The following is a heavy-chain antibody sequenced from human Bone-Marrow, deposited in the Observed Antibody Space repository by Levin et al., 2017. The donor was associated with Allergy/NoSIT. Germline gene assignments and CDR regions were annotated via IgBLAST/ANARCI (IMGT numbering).Heavy chain of an antibody. CDR1: GFTFSNFG. CDR3: ARDQLTSHYGKSGFRQQDPNFDL. J-gene: IGHJ2*01. V-gene: IGHV3-33*01. Sequence: LSLTCAGSGFTFSNFGMHWVRPTPGKGLEWVALIWHDGSKQYYGDSVKGRLTISRDNSKNKLYLQMSRLRAEDTALYFCARDQLTSHYGKSGFRQQDPNFDLWGRGTLVTVSS. CDR2: IWHDGSKQ. D-gene: IGHD3-10*01.